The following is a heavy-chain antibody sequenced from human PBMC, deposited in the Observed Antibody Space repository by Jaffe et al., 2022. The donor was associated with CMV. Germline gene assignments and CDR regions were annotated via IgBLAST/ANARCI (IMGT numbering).Heavy chain of an antibody. Sequence: EVQLMQSGAEVKKPGESLRISCKTSGYSFANYWINWVRQMPGKGLEWMGKIDPSDSSTTYSPSFQGHVTISGDKSITTAYLQWSSLKASDTAIYYCARHDYSTSSDYWGQGTLVTVSS. CDR1: GYSFANYW. CDR3: ARHDYSTSSDY. J-gene: IGHJ4*02. V-gene: IGHV5-10-1*03. D-gene: IGHD2-2*01. CDR2: IDPSDSST.